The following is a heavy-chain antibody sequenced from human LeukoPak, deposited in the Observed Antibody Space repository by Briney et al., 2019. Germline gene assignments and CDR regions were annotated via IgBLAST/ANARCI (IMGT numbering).Heavy chain of an antibody. Sequence: GESPRLSCAASGLTFTNNWMTWFRQAPGKGLEWVANVNEDGSEKNYVDSVKGRFTISRDNAKNSVYLQMNNLRVEETAVYYCARGRGWIDPWGQGTLVTVSS. V-gene: IGHV3-7*01. CDR1: GLTFTNNW. CDR3: ARGRGWIDP. CDR2: VNEDGSEK. J-gene: IGHJ5*02. D-gene: IGHD5-24*01.